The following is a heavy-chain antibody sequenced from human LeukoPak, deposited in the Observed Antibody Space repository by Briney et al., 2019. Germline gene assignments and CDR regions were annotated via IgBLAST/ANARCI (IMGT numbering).Heavy chain of an antibody. J-gene: IGHJ4*02. V-gene: IGHV6-1*01. CDR3: ARARFVFGELTHHFFDY. CDR1: GDSVSSNSAA. CDR2: TYYRSKWYN. Sequence: SQTLSLTCAISGDSVSSNSAAWNWIGQSPSRGLEWLGRTYYRSKWYNDYAVSVKSRITINPDTSKNQFSLQLNSVTPEDTAVYYCARARFVFGELTHHFFDYWGQGTLVTVSS. D-gene: IGHD3-10*02.